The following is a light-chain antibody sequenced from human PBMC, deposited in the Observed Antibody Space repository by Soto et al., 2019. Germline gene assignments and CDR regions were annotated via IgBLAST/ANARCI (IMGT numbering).Light chain of an antibody. CDR3: QQFDDYPFT. Sequence: DIQMTQSPSSLSASLGDRVTITCQASQDISTSLNWYQQKPGRAPKLLIYDASNLETGVPSWFSGSGSGTDFTLTVSSLQPEDFATYYCQQFDDYPFTFGPGTKVDIK. V-gene: IGKV1-33*01. CDR1: QDISTS. J-gene: IGKJ3*01. CDR2: DAS.